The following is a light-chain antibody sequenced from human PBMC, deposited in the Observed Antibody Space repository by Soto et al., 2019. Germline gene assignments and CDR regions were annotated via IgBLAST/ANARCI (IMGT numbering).Light chain of an antibody. CDR3: QQYVSWT. J-gene: IGKJ1*01. V-gene: IGKV3-20*01. CDR2: GTS. Sequence: EIVLTQSPGTLSVSPGERATLSCRASQTISSNHLAWYQQKPGQAPSLLIYGTSSRATGIPDRFSGSGSGTDFTLTITRLEPADSAIYYCQQYVSWTFGQGTKVEIK. CDR1: QTISSNH.